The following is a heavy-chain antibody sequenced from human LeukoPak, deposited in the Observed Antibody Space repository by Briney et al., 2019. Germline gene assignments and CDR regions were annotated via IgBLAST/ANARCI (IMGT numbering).Heavy chain of an antibody. D-gene: IGHD3-10*01. J-gene: IGHJ4*02. CDR1: SDSFSRRTSY. CDR3: ARVIPTMVRGVIIAGYYFDY. CDR2: ISYSGST. Sequence: SETLSLTCTASSDSFSRRTSYWGWLRQPPGKGLEWIGSISYSGSTSYNPSLKSRVTISVDTSKNQFSLKLSSVTAADTAVYYCARVIPTMVRGVIIAGYYFDYWGQGTLVTVSS. V-gene: IGHV4-39*07.